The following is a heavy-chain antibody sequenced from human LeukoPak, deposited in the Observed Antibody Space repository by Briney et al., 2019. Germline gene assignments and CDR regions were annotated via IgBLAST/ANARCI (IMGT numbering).Heavy chain of an antibody. CDR3: ARAVPTALPDYFYYYMDV. D-gene: IGHD2-2*02. CDR2: INPNSGAT. CDR1: GYTFTGYY. V-gene: IGHV1-2*02. J-gene: IGHJ6*03. Sequence: GASVKVSCKASGYTFTGYYMHWVRQAPGQGLEWMGWINPNSGATEYAQKFQGRVTMTRDTSISTAYMELYRLRSDDTAVYCCARAVPTALPDYFYYYMDVWGKGTTVTVSS.